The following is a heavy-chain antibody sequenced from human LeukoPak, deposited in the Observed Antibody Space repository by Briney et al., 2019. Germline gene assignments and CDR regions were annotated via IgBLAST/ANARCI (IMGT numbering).Heavy chain of an antibody. CDR1: GFTFSSYS. CDR3: ARDPYSGNYGDYYYYYMDV. J-gene: IGHJ6*03. CDR2: ISSSSSTI. Sequence: GGSLRLSCAASGFTFSSYSMNWVRQAPGKGLEWVSYISSSSSTISYADSVKGRFTISRDNAKNSLYLQMNSLRDEDTAVYYCARDPYSGNYGDYYYYYMDVWGKGTTVTISS. V-gene: IGHV3-48*02. D-gene: IGHD1-26*01.